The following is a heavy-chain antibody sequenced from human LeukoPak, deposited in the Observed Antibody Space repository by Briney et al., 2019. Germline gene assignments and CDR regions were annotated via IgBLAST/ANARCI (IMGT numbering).Heavy chain of an antibody. V-gene: IGHV1-18*01. CDR3: ARSAFNKYYSDY. CDR2: ISGHNGKT. J-gene: IGHJ4*02. Sequence: ASVKVSCKTSGYIFTSHGINWVRQAPGQGLEWMGWISGHNGKTDYGQKLQDRFTMTTDTSTSTVYMELRSLGSDDTAVCFCARSAFNKYYSDYWGQGTLVTVSA. CDR1: GYIFTSHG.